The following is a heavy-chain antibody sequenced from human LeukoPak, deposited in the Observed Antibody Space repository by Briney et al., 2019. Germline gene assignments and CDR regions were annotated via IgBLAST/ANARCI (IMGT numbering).Heavy chain of an antibody. J-gene: IGHJ6*03. D-gene: IGHD3-22*01. Sequence: ASVKVSCKASGYTFTSYGISWVRQAPGQGLEWMGWISAYNGNTNYAQKLQGRVTMTTGTSTSTTYMELRSLRSDDTAVYYCARTYYYDSSGYYSDGYYYMDVWGKGTTVTVSS. CDR3: ARTYYYDSSGYYSDGYYYMDV. V-gene: IGHV1-18*01. CDR2: ISAYNGNT. CDR1: GYTFTSYG.